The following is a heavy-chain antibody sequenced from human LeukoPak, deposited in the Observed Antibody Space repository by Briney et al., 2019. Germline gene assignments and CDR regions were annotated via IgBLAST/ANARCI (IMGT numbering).Heavy chain of an antibody. CDR1: GCTFTSYG. J-gene: IGHJ6*02. CDR2: IIPIFGTA. Sequence: ASVKVSCKASGCTFTSYGISWVRQAPGQGLEWMGGIIPIFGTANYAQKFQGRVTITADESTSTAYMELSSLRSEDTAVYYCARVFKGYDFWSGYPDYYYYGMDVWGQGTTVTVSS. CDR3: ARVFKGYDFWSGYPDYYYYGMDV. V-gene: IGHV1-69*13. D-gene: IGHD3-3*01.